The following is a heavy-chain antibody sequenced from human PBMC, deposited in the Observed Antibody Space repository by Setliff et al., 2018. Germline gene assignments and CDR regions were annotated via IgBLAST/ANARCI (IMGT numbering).Heavy chain of an antibody. CDR2: IYYSGST. V-gene: IGHV4-39*01. J-gene: IGHJ6*03. CDR3: ARHKSNGSGSYPSLYMDV. D-gene: IGHD3-10*01. CDR1: GGSISSGNYY. Sequence: SETLSLTCRVSGGSISSGNYYWGLIRQPPGKGLEWVATIYYSGSTYSNPSLKSRLIISVDTPDNQFSVKLSSVTAADTAVYYCARHKSNGSGSYPSLYMDVWGKGIMVTVSS.